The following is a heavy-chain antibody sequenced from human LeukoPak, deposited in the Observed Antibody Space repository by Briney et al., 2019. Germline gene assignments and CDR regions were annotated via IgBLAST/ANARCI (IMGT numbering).Heavy chain of an antibody. CDR2: INQDGRVK. V-gene: IGHV3-7*04. CDR1: GFTFGSFW. Sequence: GGSLRLSCAASGFTFGSFWMSWVRQAPGKGLEWVANINQDGRVKYYVDSVQGRFTASRDNAVNSLYLQMNSLRADDTVVYYCARATTMVTTWAYWGQGTLVTVSS. CDR3: ARATTMVTTWAY. J-gene: IGHJ4*02. D-gene: IGHD4-17*01.